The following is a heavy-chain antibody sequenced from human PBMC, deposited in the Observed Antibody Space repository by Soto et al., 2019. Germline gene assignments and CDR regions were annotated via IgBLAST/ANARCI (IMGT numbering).Heavy chain of an antibody. CDR1: GGTFSSYA. Sequence: QVQLVQSGAEVKKPGSPVKVSCKASGGTFSSYAISWVRQAPGQGLEWMGGIIPIFGTANYAQKFQGRVTITADESTSTAYMELSSLRSEDTAVYYCAARAYYDSSGYYASGGYDYWGQGTLVTVSS. CDR3: AARAYYDSSGYYASGGYDY. V-gene: IGHV1-69*01. CDR2: IIPIFGTA. J-gene: IGHJ4*02. D-gene: IGHD3-22*01.